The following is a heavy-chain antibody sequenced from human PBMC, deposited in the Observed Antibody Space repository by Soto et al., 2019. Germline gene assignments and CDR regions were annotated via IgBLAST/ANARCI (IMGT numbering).Heavy chain of an antibody. CDR1: GGSIGSYY. CDR3: ARGQDDSSKFFWFDP. Sequence: SETLSLTCTVSGGSIGSYYWSWIRQPPGKGLEWIGYIYYSGSTNYNPSLKSRVTISVDTSKNQFSLKLSSVTAADTAVYYCARGQDDSSKFFWFDPWGQGTLVTVSS. D-gene: IGHD3-22*01. CDR2: IYYSGST. V-gene: IGHV4-59*01. J-gene: IGHJ5*02.